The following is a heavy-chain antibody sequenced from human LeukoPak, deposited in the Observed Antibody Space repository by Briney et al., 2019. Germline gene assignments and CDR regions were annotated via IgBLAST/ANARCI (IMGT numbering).Heavy chain of an antibody. J-gene: IGHJ3*02. CDR1: GGSISSSSYY. Sequence: SETLSLTCTVSGGSISSSSYYWGWIRQPPGKGLEWIGSIYYSGSTYYNPSLKSRVTISVDTSKNQFSLKLSSVTAADTAVYYCARGYSGYDYIFDAFDIWGQGTMVTVSS. D-gene: IGHD5-12*01. CDR2: IYYSGST. CDR3: ARGYSGYDYIFDAFDI. V-gene: IGHV4-39*07.